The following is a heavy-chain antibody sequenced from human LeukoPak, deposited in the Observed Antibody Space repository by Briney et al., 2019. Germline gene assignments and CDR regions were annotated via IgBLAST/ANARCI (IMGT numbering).Heavy chain of an antibody. D-gene: IGHD3-22*01. J-gene: IGHJ4*02. Sequence: GESLKISCQVSGYSFTSYWITWVRQMPGKGLEWMGTIDPSDSYTNYSPSFQGHVTISADKSISTAYLQWSSLKASDTAMYYCAYAVGDYDSFDYWGQGTLVTVSS. CDR2: IDPSDSYT. V-gene: IGHV5-10-1*01. CDR1: GYSFTSYW. CDR3: AYAVGDYDSFDY.